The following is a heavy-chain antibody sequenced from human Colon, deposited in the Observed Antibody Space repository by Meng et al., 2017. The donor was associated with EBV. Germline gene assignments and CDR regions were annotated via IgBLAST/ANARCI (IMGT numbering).Heavy chain of an antibody. CDR2: IYRGGGT. J-gene: IGHJ4*02. CDR1: GGSTSTSDW. D-gene: IGHD2-2*01. Sequence: HVRQVGPGPGRWGPPGTVSLTCPGSGGSTSTSDWWSWVRQPAGKGLEWIGEIYRGGGTNYNPSFKSRVTISVDTSNNHFSLKLSYVTAADTAVYYCARVRVIPAAVGFDYWGQGTLVTVSS. CDR3: ARVRVIPAAVGFDY. V-gene: IGHV4-4*03.